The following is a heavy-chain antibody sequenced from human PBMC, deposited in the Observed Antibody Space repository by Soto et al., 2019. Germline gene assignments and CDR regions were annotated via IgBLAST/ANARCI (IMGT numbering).Heavy chain of an antibody. J-gene: IGHJ4*02. V-gene: IGHV3-23*01. CDR1: GYTCRSYG. CDR2: ISQSAGGNT. Sequence: PGWYLRLSCSASGYTCRSYGMIWVRQAPGKGLEWVSAISQSAGGNTYYADSVKGRFTISRDDSKNTLYLQMDSLRPEDTAQYYCAGWNYDVWGQGSPFTVAS. D-gene: IGHD1-7*01. CDR3: AGWNYDV.